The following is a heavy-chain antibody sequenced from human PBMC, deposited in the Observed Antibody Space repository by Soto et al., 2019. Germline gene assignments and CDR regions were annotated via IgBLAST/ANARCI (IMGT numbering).Heavy chain of an antibody. V-gene: IGHV3-33*01. CDR3: ARDSGAAAGRWYCPYGMDV. D-gene: IGHD6-13*01. CDR2: IGSNGSIK. J-gene: IGHJ6*02. CDR1: GLPFITYA. Sequence: QVQLVESGGGVVQPGRSLGLPCEAPGLPFITYAMTWFGQAPGKGLEGVPVIGSNGSIKYYADSVKGRLTISRDNSKNTLYLQMNSLRAEDTAVYYCARDSGAAAGRWYCPYGMDVWGQGTTVTVSS.